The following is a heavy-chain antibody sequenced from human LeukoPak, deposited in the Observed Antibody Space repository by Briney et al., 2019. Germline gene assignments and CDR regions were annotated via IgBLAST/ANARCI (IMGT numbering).Heavy chain of an antibody. CDR2: IWFDGSHK. J-gene: IGHJ4*02. CDR3: ARGYGSNYGYLDY. Sequence: GGSLRLSCAASGFTFSSSGMHWVRQAPGKGLEWVAVIWFDGSHKYYADTVKGRFTISRDNSKNTLYLQMNSLRAEGTAVYYCARGYGSNYGYLDYWGQGTLVTVSS. CDR1: GFTFSSSG. D-gene: IGHD3-10*01. V-gene: IGHV3-33*01.